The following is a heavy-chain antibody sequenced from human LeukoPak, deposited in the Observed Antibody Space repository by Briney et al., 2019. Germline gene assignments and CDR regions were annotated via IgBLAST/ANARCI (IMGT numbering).Heavy chain of an antibody. V-gene: IGHV3-23*01. D-gene: IGHD1-1*01. CDR3: AKPPYTGFDY. J-gene: IGHJ4*02. CDR1: GFTFSNYA. CDR2: ISGSGVST. Sequence: GGSLRLSCAASGFTFSNYAISWVRQAPGKGLEWVSGISGSGVSTYYADSVKGRFTISRDTSKNTLYLQMNSLRADDTAVYYCAKPPYTGFDYWGQGTLVTVSS.